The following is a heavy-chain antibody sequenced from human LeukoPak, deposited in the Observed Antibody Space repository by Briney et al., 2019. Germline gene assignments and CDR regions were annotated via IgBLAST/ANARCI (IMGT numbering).Heavy chain of an antibody. Sequence: PGGSLRLSCAASGFTFSSYGMHWVRQAPGKGLEWVAVISYDGSNKYYADSVKGRFTISRDNSKNTLYLQMNSLRAEDTAVYYCAKAWDSSGLYYFGYWGQGTLVTVSS. D-gene: IGHD3-22*01. J-gene: IGHJ4*02. CDR1: GFTFSSYG. V-gene: IGHV3-30*18. CDR2: ISYDGSNK. CDR3: AKAWDSSGLYYFGY.